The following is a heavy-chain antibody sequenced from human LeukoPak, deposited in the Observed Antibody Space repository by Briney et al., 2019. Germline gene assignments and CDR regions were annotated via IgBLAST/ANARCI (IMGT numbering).Heavy chain of an antibody. J-gene: IGHJ4*02. CDR1: GFTFSTYW. CDR3: ARGIVVVVGASDHFDY. Sequence: GGSLRLSCVASGFTFSTYWMNWVRQAPGKGLERVGTISPDGSDKYYVDSVKGRFTISRDNTKNSMYLQINSLRADDTALYFCARGIVVVVGASDHFDYWGQGTLITVSS. V-gene: IGHV3-7*01. CDR2: ISPDGSDK. D-gene: IGHD2-15*01.